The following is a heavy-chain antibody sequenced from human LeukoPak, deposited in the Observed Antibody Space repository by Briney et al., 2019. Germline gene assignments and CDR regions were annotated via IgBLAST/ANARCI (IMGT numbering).Heavy chain of an antibody. V-gene: IGHV3-23*01. J-gene: IGHJ4*02. CDR3: AKDEYSTVGY. CDR2: ISGSGGST. CDR1: GFTFSTYA. D-gene: IGHD5-18*01. Sequence: GGSLRLSCAASGFTFSTYAMSWVRQAPGKGLDWVSAISGSGGSTYYADSVKGRFTISRDNSKNSLYLQMNSLRAEDTAVYYCAKDEYSTVGYWGQGTLVTVSS.